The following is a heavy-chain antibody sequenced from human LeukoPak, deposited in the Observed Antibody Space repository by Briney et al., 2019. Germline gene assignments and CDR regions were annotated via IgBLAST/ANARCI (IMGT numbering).Heavy chain of an antibody. CDR2: IYYHENT. Sequence: SETLSLTCTVSGGSISSSTDYWGWIRQAPGKGLEWIGSIYYHENTYYNSSLKSRVTISVDTSKNQFSLKLSSVTAADTAVYYCARALPDLWFGELQAHWFDPWGQGTLVTVSS. CDR1: GGSISSSTDY. CDR3: ARALPDLWFGELQAHWFDP. J-gene: IGHJ5*02. D-gene: IGHD3-10*01. V-gene: IGHV4-39*07.